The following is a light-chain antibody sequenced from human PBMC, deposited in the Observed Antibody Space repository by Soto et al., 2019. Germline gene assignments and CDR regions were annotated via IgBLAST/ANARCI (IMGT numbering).Light chain of an antibody. CDR2: AAS. CDR3: QKYDSAPLT. V-gene: IGKV1-27*01. Sequence: DDHMSQSPSSLSASVGDRVTITCRASQGVGRVLAWYQQKPGKAPKLLIYAASTLQSGVPSRFSGSGSGTEFTLTISSLTPEDVAIYHCQKYDSAPLTFGGGTKVEIK. CDR1: QGVGRV. J-gene: IGKJ4*01.